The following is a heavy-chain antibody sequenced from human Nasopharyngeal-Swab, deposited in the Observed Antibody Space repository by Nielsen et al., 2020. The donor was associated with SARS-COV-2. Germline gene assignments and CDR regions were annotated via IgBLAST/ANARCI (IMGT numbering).Heavy chain of an antibody. V-gene: IGHV1-46*01. CDR2: INPSGGSS. D-gene: IGHD3-10*01. CDR3: ARFGELTHFDY. Sequence: ASVKVSCKASGYTFTGYYMHWVRQAPGQGLEWMGIINPSGGSSSYAQKFQGRVTMTRDTSTSTVYMELSSLRSEDTAVYYCARFGELTHFDYWGQGTLVTVSS. CDR1: GYTFTGYY. J-gene: IGHJ4*02.